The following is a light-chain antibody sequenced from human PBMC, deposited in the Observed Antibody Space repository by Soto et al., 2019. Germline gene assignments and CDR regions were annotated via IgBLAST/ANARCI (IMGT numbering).Light chain of an antibody. CDR3: QRPTMRRVR. Sequence: VPVCRGKKRNRAWKASQNINNYLGWYQQKPGQAPRLVIYDASNRATGIPVRFSGRGSGTDFTLTLRSLEAEDLPIRYCQRPTMRRVRFGCGTKVDIK. V-gene: IGKV3-11*01. CDR1: QNINNY. CDR2: DAS. J-gene: IGKJ4*02.